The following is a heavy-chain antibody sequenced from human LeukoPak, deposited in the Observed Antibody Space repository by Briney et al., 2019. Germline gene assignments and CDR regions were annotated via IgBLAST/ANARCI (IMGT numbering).Heavy chain of an antibody. D-gene: IGHD5-18*01. CDR3: ARGGRVYSYAQFDY. J-gene: IGHJ4*02. CDR2: IIPILGIA. Sequence: SVKVSFKASGYTFTSYGISWVRQAPGQGLEWMGRIIPILGIANYAQKFQGRVTITADKSTSTAYMELSSLRSEDTAVYYCARGGRVYSYAQFDYWGQGTLVTVSS. V-gene: IGHV1-69*04. CDR1: GYTFTSYG.